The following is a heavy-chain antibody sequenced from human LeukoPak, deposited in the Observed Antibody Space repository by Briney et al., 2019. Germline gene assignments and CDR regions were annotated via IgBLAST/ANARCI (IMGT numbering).Heavy chain of an antibody. CDR2: ISYDGSNK. CDR1: GFTFSSYA. V-gene: IGHV3-30-3*01. CDR3: ARVDTTVAAYYYYYGMDV. D-gene: IGHD4-23*01. J-gene: IGHJ6*02. Sequence: PSGGSLRLSCAASGFTFSSYAMHWVRQAPGKGLEWVAVISYDGSNKYYADSVKGRFTISRDNSKNTLYLQMNSLRAEDTAVYYCARVDTTVAAYYYYYGMDVWGQGTTVTVSS.